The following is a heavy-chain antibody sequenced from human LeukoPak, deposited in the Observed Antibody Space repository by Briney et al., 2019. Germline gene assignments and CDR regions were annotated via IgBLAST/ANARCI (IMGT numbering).Heavy chain of an antibody. V-gene: IGHV1-2*02. Sequence: ASVKVSCKASGYTFTGYYMHWVRQAPGQGLEWMGWINPNSGGTNYAQKVQGRVTMTRDTSISTAYMELSRLRSDDTAVYYCAKYSYGFNTFDYWGQGTLVTVSS. CDR3: AKYSYGFNTFDY. CDR2: INPNSGGT. CDR1: GYTFTGYY. D-gene: IGHD5-18*01. J-gene: IGHJ4*02.